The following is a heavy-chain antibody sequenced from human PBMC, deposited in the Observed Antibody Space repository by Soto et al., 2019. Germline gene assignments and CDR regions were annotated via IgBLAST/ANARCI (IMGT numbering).Heavy chain of an antibody. CDR1: GFSFSSCA. Sequence: GGSLRLSCAASGFSFSSCAMSWVRQAPGKGLEWVSTISGSGGSTYYADSVKGRFTSSRDNSKNTLYLQMNTLRAKDTAVYYCARHLTGPDYWGQGTLVTVSS. J-gene: IGHJ4*02. D-gene: IGHD7-27*01. CDR2: ISGSGGST. CDR3: ARHLTGPDY. V-gene: IGHV3-23*01.